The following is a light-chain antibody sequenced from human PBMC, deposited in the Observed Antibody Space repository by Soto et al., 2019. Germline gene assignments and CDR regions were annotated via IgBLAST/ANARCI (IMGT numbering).Light chain of an antibody. CDR3: QQRSSWPFT. Sequence: EIVLTQSPATLSLSPGERATLSCMASQNINSYLAWYQQKPGQAPRPLIYATSNTATGIPARFSGSGSATAFTLSISSLEPEDFAVYYCQQRSSWPFTFGPGTKVDIK. V-gene: IGKV3-11*01. CDR2: ATS. CDR1: QNINSY. J-gene: IGKJ3*01.